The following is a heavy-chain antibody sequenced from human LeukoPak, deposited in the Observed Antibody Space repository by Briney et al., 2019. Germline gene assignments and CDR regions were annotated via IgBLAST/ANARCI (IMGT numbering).Heavy chain of an antibody. J-gene: IGHJ4*02. V-gene: IGHV3-21*01. Sequence: PGGSLRLSCAASGFTFSSYSMNWVRQAPGKGLEWVSSISSSSSYIYYADSVKGRFTISRDNAKNSLYLQMNSRRAEDTAVYYCARDLRRRDGYNGFGYWGQGTLVTVSS. CDR3: ARDLRRRDGYNGFGY. D-gene: IGHD5-24*01. CDR1: GFTFSSYS. CDR2: ISSSSSYI.